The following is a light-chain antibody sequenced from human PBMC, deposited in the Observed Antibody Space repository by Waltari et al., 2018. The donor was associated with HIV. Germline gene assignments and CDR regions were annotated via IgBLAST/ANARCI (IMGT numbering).Light chain of an antibody. J-gene: IGLJ2*01. Sequence: SYELTQPLSVSVALGQTARITCGGNNIGSKNVHWYQQKPGQAHVLVIYRDSNRPPGIPERFSGSNSGNTATLTIIRAQAGDESDYYCQVWDSSTHVVFGGGTKLTVL. CDR1: NIGSKN. CDR3: QVWDSSTHVV. CDR2: RDS. V-gene: IGLV3-9*01.